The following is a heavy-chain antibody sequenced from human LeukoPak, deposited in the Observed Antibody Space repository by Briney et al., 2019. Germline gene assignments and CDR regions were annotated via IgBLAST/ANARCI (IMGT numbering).Heavy chain of an antibody. CDR2: INPNSGGT. Sequence: ASVKVSCKASGYTFTGYYMHWVRQAPGQGLEWMGWINPNSGGTNYAQKFQGRVTMTRDTSISTAYMELSRLRSDDTAVYYCARGGDAENYYYYYYGMDVRGQGTTVTVSS. CDR3: ARGGDAENYYYYYYGMDV. D-gene: IGHD2-21*02. CDR1: GYTFTGYY. J-gene: IGHJ6*02. V-gene: IGHV1-2*02.